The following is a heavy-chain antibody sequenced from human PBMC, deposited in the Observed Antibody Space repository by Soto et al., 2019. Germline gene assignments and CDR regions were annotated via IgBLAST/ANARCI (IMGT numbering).Heavy chain of an antibody. D-gene: IGHD6-6*01. J-gene: IGHJ4*02. V-gene: IGHV1-18*01. Sequence: QVHLVQSGAEVKKPGASVKVSCKGSGYTFTSYGITWVRQAPGQGLEWMGWISAHNGNTDDAQKLQGRATVTRDTSTSTAYMELGSLRSDDTAVYYCARGRDGDYWGQGALVTVSS. CDR2: ISAHNGNT. CDR3: ARGRDGDY. CDR1: GYTFTSYG.